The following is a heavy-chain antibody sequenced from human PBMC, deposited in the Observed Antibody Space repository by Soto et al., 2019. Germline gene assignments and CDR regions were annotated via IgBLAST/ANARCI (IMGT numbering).Heavy chain of an antibody. J-gene: IGHJ5*02. Sequence: QVQLVQSGAEVKKPGASVKVSCKASGYTFIRYGISWVRQAPGQGLEWMGWISTHNGNTYYAQNFQGRVTMTSDTPTSTAYMELRSLRAAATAFSYCVRDEISSAGLDPWGQGTLVTVSS. CDR3: VRDEISSAGLDP. CDR2: ISTHNGNT. V-gene: IGHV1-18*01. CDR1: GYTFIRYG.